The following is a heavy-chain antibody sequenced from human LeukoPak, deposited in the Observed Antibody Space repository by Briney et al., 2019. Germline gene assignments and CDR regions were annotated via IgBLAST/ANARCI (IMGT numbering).Heavy chain of an antibody. J-gene: IGHJ4*02. Sequence: SETLSLTCAVYGGSFSGYYWSWIRQPPGKGLEWNGEINHSGSTNYNPSLKSRVTISVDTSKNQFSLKLSSVTAADTAMYYCASPDNSSWYRGPANYWGQGTLVTVSS. CDR3: ASPDNSSWYRGPANY. CDR1: GGSFSGYY. V-gene: IGHV4-34*01. D-gene: IGHD6-13*01. CDR2: INHSGST.